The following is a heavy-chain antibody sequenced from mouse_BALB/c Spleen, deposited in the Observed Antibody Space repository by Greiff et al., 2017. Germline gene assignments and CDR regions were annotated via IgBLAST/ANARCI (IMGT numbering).Heavy chain of an antibody. Sequence: EVQVVESGGGLVKPGGSLKLSCAASGFTFSSYAMSWVRQTPEKRLEWVASISSGGSTYYPDSVKGRFTISRDNARNILYLQMSSLRSEDTAMYYCARNGYYPYAMDYWGQGTSVTVSS. CDR3: ARNGYYPYAMDY. D-gene: IGHD2-3*01. J-gene: IGHJ4*01. CDR2: ISSGGST. CDR1: GFTFSSYA. V-gene: IGHV5-6-5*01.